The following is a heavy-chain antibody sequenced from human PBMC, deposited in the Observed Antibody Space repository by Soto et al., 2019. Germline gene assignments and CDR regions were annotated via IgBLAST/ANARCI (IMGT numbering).Heavy chain of an antibody. J-gene: IGHJ4*02. D-gene: IGHD2-2*01. CDR1: GFTFSSYS. CDR2: ISSSSSYT. Sequence: GGSLRLSCAASGFTFSSYSMNWVRQAPGKGLEWVSSISSSSSYTYYADSVKGRFTISRDNAKNSLYLQMNSLRAEDTAVYYCARDEDQYQLLASELFDYWGQGTLVTVSS. CDR3: ARDEDQYQLLASELFDY. V-gene: IGHV3-21*01.